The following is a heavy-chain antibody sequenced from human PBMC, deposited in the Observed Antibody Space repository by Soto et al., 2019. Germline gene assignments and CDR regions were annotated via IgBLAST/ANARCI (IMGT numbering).Heavy chain of an antibody. CDR2: INHSGST. CDR1: GGSFSGYY. CDR3: ARMPSVANYYYMDV. J-gene: IGHJ6*03. V-gene: IGHV4-34*01. Sequence: SETLSLTCAVYGGSFSGYYWSWIRQPPGKGLEWIGEINHSGSTNYNPSLKSRVTISVDTSKNQFSLKLSSVTAADTAVYYCARMPSVANYYYMDVWGKGTTVT. D-gene: IGHD6-19*01.